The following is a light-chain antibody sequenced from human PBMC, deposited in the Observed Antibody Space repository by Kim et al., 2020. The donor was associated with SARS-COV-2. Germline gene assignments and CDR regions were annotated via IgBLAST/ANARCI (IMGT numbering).Light chain of an antibody. V-gene: IGLV1-40*01. CDR3: QSYDSSLSALYV. Sequence: RFTISCTGSSSNIVAGYYVHWYQQLPRAAPKLLIYANTNRPSGVPDRFSGSKSGTSASLAITGLQAEDEADYYCQSYDSSLSALYVFGTGTKVTVL. CDR1: SSNIVAGYY. J-gene: IGLJ1*01. CDR2: ANT.